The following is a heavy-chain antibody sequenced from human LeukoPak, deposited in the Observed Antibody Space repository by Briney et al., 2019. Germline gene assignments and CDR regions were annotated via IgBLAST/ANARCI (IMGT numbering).Heavy chain of an antibody. J-gene: IGHJ4*02. V-gene: IGHV3-7*01. CDR3: ARGPYILGGSGSWNFDY. CDR2: IKPDGSEV. CDR1: GFTFSNHW. D-gene: IGHD3-10*01. Sequence: GGSLRLSCAASGFTFSNHWMAWVRQAPGKGLEWVANIKPDGSEVHYVDSVKGRFTISRDNAKNSLYLQMNSLRVEDTAVYYCARGPYILGGSGSWNFDYWGQGTLVTVSS.